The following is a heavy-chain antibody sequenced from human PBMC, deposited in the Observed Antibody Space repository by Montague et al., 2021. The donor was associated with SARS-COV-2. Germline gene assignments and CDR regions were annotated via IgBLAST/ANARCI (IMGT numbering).Heavy chain of an antibody. CDR2: ISGSDDTT. CDR1: GFTLSSYA. D-gene: IGHD2-2*01. V-gene: IGHV3-23*01. Sequence: SLRLSCAASGFTLSSYAMNWVHQAPGKGLGWVSSISGSDDTTYYADSVKGRFTISRDSSKNTLYLQMNSLRVEETAVYYCAKGFTSWPRGLFDYWGQGSLVTVSS. J-gene: IGHJ4*02. CDR3: AKGFTSWPRGLFDY.